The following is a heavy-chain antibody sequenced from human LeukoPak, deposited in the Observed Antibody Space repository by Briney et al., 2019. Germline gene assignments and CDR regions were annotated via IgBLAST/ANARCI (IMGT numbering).Heavy chain of an antibody. D-gene: IGHD3-10*01. J-gene: IGHJ4*02. CDR1: GFIFSSYG. V-gene: IGHV3-30*02. CDR2: IRFDGSDK. Sequence: GGSLRLSCAGSGFIFSSYGMHWVRQAPGKVLEWLAFIRFDGSDKYYADSVKGRFTISRDNSKKTLHLQMNSLRAEDTAVYYCGKDGTYYGSGSHIWGQGTLVTVSS. CDR3: GKDGTYYGSGSHI.